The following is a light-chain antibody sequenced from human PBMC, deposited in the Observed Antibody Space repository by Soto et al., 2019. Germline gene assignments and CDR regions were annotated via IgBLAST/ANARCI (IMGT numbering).Light chain of an antibody. Sequence: DIQMTQSPSSLSASIGDRVTITCRASQDISNYLAWFQQKPGKAPQSLIYAASSLESGVPSRFSGSASGTDFTLTISSLHPEYFATYYYQEYSIPHFTFGQGTKLEIE. CDR2: AAS. CDR3: QEYSIPHFT. V-gene: IGKV1-16*01. CDR1: QDISNY. J-gene: IGKJ2*01.